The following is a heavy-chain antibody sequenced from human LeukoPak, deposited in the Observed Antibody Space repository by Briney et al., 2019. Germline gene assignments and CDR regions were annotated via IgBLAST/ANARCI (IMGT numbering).Heavy chain of an antibody. CDR1: GGTFSSYA. CDR3: ARVFRLYSSGENFDY. V-gene: IGHV1-69*06. Sequence: ASVKVSCKASGGTFSSYAISWVRQAPGQGLEWMGGIIPIFGTANYAQKFQGRVTITADKSTSTAYMELSRLRSDDTAVYYCARVFRLYSSGENFDYWGQGTLVTVSS. J-gene: IGHJ4*02. D-gene: IGHD6-19*01. CDR2: IIPIFGTA.